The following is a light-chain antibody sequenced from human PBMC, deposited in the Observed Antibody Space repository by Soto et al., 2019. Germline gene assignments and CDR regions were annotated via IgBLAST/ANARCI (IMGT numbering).Light chain of an antibody. CDR2: AAS. V-gene: IGKV1-39*01. Sequence: DVQMTQSPSSLSASVGDIVTITCRASQTINSYLNWYQQKPGKAPKLLIYAASSLKSGVPSRFSGSGSGTDFTLTIRNRQPEDCATYYGQQSYSTFKTFGQGTKVESK. CDR1: QTINSY. J-gene: IGKJ1*01. CDR3: QQSYSTFKT.